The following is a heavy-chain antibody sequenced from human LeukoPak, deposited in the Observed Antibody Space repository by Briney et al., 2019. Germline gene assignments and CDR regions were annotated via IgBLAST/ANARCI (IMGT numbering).Heavy chain of an antibody. D-gene: IGHD2-21*01. CDR1: GFNFNDYY. Sequence: GGSLRLSCATSGFNFNDYYMTWIRQAPGKGLEWLSFITSGGTTTSYADSVRGRFTISRDNANKLLFLQMDGLRADDTAIYYCATLRIGFDSWGQGTLVTVAS. J-gene: IGHJ5*01. CDR3: ATLRIGFDS. CDR2: ITSGGTTT. V-gene: IGHV3-11*04.